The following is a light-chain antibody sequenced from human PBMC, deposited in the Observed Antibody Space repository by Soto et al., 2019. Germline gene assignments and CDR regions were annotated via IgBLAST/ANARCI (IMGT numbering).Light chain of an antibody. CDR2: DAS. J-gene: IGKJ5*01. CDR1: QSVSSY. Sequence: PAEIATLSFTASQSVSSYLAWYQQKPGQAPRLLIYDASNRATCIPAMFSGSGSGTDFPLTISSLEPEEFAVYYCQQRSNWPPITFGQGTRLENK. CDR3: QQRSNWPPIT. V-gene: IGKV3-11*01.